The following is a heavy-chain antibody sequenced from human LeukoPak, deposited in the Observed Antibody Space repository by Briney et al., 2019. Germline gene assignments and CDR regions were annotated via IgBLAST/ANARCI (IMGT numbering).Heavy chain of an antibody. CDR2: IYYSGST. CDR1: GGSISSGGYY. Sequence: PSQTLSLTCTVSGGSISSGGYYWSWIRQHPGTGLEWIGYIYYSGSTYYNPSLKSRVTISVDTSKNQFSLKLSSVTAADTAVYYCARRGGYCSSTSCYRSPRYYYYGMDVWGQGTTVTVSS. J-gene: IGHJ6*02. D-gene: IGHD2-2*01. V-gene: IGHV4-31*03. CDR3: ARRGGYCSSTSCYRSPRYYYYGMDV.